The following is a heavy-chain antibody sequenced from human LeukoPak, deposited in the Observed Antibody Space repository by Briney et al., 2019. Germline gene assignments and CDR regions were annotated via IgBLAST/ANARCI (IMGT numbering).Heavy chain of an antibody. CDR3: ARDHGSGSYFSHCDY. CDR2: IWYDGSNK. D-gene: IGHD3-10*01. J-gene: IGHJ4*02. CDR1: GFTFSSYG. Sequence: PGESLRLSCAASGFTFSSYGMHWVRQAPGKGLEWVAVIWYDGSNKYYADSVKGRFTISRDNSKNTLYLQMNSLRAEDTAVYYCARDHGSGSYFSHCDYWGQGTLVTVSS. V-gene: IGHV3-33*01.